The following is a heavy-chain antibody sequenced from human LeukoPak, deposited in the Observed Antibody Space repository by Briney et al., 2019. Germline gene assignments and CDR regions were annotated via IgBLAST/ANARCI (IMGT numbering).Heavy chain of an antibody. V-gene: IGHV3-23*01. D-gene: IGHD2-2*01. J-gene: IGHJ4*02. Sequence: GGSLRLSCAASGFTFSSYAMSWVRQAPGKGLEWVSAISGSGGITYYADSVKGRYTISRDNSKNTLYLQMNSLRAEDTAVYYCAKLGGVVVPAASVDYWGQGTLVTVSS. CDR1: GFTFSSYA. CDR3: AKLGGVVVPAASVDY. CDR2: ISGSGGIT.